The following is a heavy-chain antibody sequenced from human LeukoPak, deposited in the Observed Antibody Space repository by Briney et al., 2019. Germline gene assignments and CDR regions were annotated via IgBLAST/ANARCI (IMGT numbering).Heavy chain of an antibody. V-gene: IGHV3-66*01. CDR3: ARGDYGGLDY. CDR1: GFTVSSNY. J-gene: IGHJ4*02. Sequence: PGGSLRLSCAASGFTVSSNYMTWVRQAPGKGLEWVSVIYNGGSTYYADSVKGRFTISRDNSKNTLYLQTNSLRAEDTAVYYCARGDYGGLDYWGQGTLVTVSS. D-gene: IGHD4-23*01. CDR2: IYNGGST.